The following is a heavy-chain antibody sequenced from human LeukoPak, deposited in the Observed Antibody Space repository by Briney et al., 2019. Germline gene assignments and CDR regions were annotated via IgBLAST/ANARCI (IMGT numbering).Heavy chain of an antibody. V-gene: IGHV1-18*01. Sequence: ASVTVSCKASGYTFTIYGISWVRQAPGQGLEWMGWISAYNGNTNYAQKLQGRVTMTTDTSTSTAYIELRSLRSDDTAVYYCARDHYDILTGWSYYYYGMDVWGQGTTVTVSS. CDR3: ARDHYDILTGWSYYYYGMDV. D-gene: IGHD3-9*01. J-gene: IGHJ6*02. CDR1: GYTFTIYG. CDR2: ISAYNGNT.